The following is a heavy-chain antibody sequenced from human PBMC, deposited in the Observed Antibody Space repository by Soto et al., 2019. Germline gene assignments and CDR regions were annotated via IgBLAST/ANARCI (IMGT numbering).Heavy chain of an antibody. CDR1: GGSFTGYY. V-gene: IGHV4-34*01. CDR2: IKDGGST. Sequence: QVQLQQWGAGLLKPSEPWSLPGAVKGGSFTGYYWSWVRHPPGKGLEWIGEIKDGGSTNYSPSLRSRVTISADTSKKQFSLKVTSVTAADTAVYYCARGQEGVVATHWDQGTLVTVSS. D-gene: IGHD2-15*01. CDR3: ARGQEGVVATH. J-gene: IGHJ4*02.